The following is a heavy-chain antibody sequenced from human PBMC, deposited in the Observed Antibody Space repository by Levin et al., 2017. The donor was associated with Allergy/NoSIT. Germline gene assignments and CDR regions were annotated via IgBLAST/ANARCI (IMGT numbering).Heavy chain of an antibody. CDR3: VRDRGSGSFDYYYGMDV. V-gene: IGHV3-20*04. CDR1: GFTFEDYA. J-gene: IGHJ6*02. CDR2: LTWIGGST. Sequence: GESLKISCVASGFTFEDYAMAWVRQAPGQGLEWVSGLTWIGGSTGYADSVKGRFTVSRDNAKNSLYLQMNSLRAEDTALYYCVRDRGSGSFDYYYGMDVWGQGTTVIVSS. D-gene: IGHD1-26*01.